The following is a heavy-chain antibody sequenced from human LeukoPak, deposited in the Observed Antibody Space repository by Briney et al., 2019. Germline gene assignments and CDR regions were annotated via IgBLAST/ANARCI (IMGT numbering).Heavy chain of an antibody. CDR1: GFTFSSYA. J-gene: IGHJ4*02. D-gene: IGHD1-26*01. CDR2: ISSGGSDT. V-gene: IGHV3-11*06. Sequence: GGSLRLSCAVSGFTFSSYAMSWIRQAPGKGLEWVSYISSGGSDTNYADSVKGRFTISRDNTKNSLYLQMNSLRAEDTAVYYCARVLGSYAFDYWGQGILVTVCS. CDR3: ARVLGSYAFDY.